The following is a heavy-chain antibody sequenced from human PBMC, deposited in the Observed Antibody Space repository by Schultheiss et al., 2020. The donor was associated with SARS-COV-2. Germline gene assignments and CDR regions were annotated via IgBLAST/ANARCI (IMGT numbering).Heavy chain of an antibody. D-gene: IGHD3-3*01. V-gene: IGHV1-2*02. Sequence: ASVKVSCKASGYTFTGYYMHWVRQAPGQGLEWMGWINPNSGGTNYAQKFQGRVTMTRDTSISTAYMELSRLRSDDMAVYYCARDRVIFGVVTEDYWGQGTLVTVSS. CDR3: ARDRVIFGVVTEDY. CDR2: INPNSGGT. J-gene: IGHJ4*02. CDR1: GYTFTGYY.